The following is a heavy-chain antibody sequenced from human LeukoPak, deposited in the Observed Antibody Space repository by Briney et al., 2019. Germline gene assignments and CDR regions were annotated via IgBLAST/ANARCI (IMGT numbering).Heavy chain of an antibody. CDR2: IIPIFGTA. Sequence: GASVKVSCKASGGTFSSYAISLVRQAPGQGLEWMGGIIPIFGTANYAQKFQGRVTITADESTSTAYMELSSLRSEDTAVYYCASGLIVGAVDYWGQGTLVTVSS. V-gene: IGHV1-69*01. CDR3: ASGLIVGAVDY. J-gene: IGHJ4*02. D-gene: IGHD1-26*01. CDR1: GGTFSSYA.